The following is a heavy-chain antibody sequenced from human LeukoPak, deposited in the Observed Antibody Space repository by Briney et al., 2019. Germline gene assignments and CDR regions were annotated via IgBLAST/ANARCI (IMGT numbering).Heavy chain of an antibody. Sequence: PSETLSLTCTVSGGSISSYYWSWIRQPPGKGLEWIGYIYYSGSTNYNPSLKSRVTISVDTSKNQFSLKLSSVTAADTAVYYCARRHRKCGGTTCYLYDYWGQGILVTVSS. CDR1: GGSISSYY. D-gene: IGHD2-21*01. V-gene: IGHV4-59*01. CDR2: IYYSGST. J-gene: IGHJ4*02. CDR3: ARRHRKCGGTTCYLYDY.